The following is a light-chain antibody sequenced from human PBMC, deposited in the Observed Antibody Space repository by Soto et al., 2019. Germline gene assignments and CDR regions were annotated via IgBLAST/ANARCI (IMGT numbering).Light chain of an antibody. Sequence: DIQMTQSPSTLSASGGDRVTITCRASQNINKWLAWYQQKPGKAPKLLIYEASTLEGGVPSRFSGSGSGTEFTLTISSLQPDDFATYWCQQYKSYSTFGQGTKMDLK. CDR1: QNINKW. CDR3: QQYKSYST. J-gene: IGKJ1*01. V-gene: IGKV1-5*03. CDR2: EAS.